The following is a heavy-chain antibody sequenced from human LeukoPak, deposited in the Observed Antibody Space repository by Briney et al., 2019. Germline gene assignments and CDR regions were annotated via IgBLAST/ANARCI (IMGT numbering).Heavy chain of an antibody. CDR3: ASHDHCSSTSCTYFDY. CDR1: GGTFSSYA. D-gene: IGHD2-2*01. J-gene: IGHJ4*02. V-gene: IGHV1-69*06. Sequence: SVKVSCKASGGTFSSYAISWVRQAPGQGLEWMGGIIPIFGTANYAQKIQGRVTITADKSTSTAYMELSSLRSEDTAVYYCASHDHCSSTSCTYFDYWGQGTLVTVSS. CDR2: IIPIFGTA.